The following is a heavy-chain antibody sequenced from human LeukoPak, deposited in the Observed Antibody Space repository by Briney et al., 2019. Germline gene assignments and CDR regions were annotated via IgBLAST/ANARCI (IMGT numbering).Heavy chain of an antibody. CDR3: AISMITFGGVIVNDAFDI. Sequence: ASVKVSCKASGYTFTGCYMHWVRQAPGQGLEWMGWINPNSGGTNYAQKFQGRVTMTRDTSISTAYMELSRLRSDDTAVYYCAISMITFGGVIVNDAFDIWGQGTMVTVSS. V-gene: IGHV1-2*02. D-gene: IGHD3-16*02. CDR1: GYTFTGCY. CDR2: INPNSGGT. J-gene: IGHJ3*02.